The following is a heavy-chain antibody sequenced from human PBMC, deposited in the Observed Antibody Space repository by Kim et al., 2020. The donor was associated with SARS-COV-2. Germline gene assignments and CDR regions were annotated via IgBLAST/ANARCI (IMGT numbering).Heavy chain of an antibody. CDR1: GFTFSNYG. J-gene: IGHJ4*02. Sequence: GGSLRLSCAASGFTFSNYGMHWVRQAPGKGLEWVAVISYGGSNKYYADSVKGRFTISRDNSKNTLYLQMNSLRAEDTAVYYCAKGDSSGYYHSVPLFDYWGQGTLVTVSS. V-gene: IGHV3-30*18. CDR3: AKGDSSGYYHSVPLFDY. CDR2: ISYGGSNK. D-gene: IGHD3-22*01.